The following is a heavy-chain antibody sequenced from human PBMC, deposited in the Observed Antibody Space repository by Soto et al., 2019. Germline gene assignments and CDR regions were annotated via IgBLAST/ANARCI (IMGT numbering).Heavy chain of an antibody. Sequence: SETLSLTCSVSGADINTYSWTWIRQPAGKGLEWIGRIYTSASINYNPSLRGRVTLSVDTSTNQVSLKLASVTAADTAVYYCAGDREAGYNFYYGMDVWGQGTTVTVSS. CDR1: GADINTYS. CDR3: AGDREAGYNFYYGMDV. V-gene: IGHV4-4*07. D-gene: IGHD6-19*01. CDR2: IYTSASI. J-gene: IGHJ6*02.